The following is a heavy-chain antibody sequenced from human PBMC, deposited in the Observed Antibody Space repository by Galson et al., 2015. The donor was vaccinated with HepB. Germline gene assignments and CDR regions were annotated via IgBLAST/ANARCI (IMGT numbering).Heavy chain of an antibody. D-gene: IGHD3-22*01. J-gene: IGHJ4*02. V-gene: IGHV7-4-1*02. Sequence: SVKVSCKASGYTFTKHAVSWVRQAPGQGLEWLGWINTNTGKPTYAPAFTGRFVFSLDTSVSTAFLQINSLKAEDTALYFCARDYFDSSSDYWGQGTLVTVSS. CDR2: INTNTGKP. CDR1: GYTFTKHA. CDR3: ARDYFDSSSDY.